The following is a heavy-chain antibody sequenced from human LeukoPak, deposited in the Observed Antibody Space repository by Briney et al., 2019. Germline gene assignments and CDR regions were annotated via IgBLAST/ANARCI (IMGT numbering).Heavy chain of an antibody. D-gene: IGHD3-22*01. Sequence: GGSLRLSCAASGFTFSDYYMSWIRQAPGKGLEWVSYISSSGSTIYYADSAKGRFTISRDNAKNSLYLQMNSLRAEDTAVYYCARDSDYDSSGYYYNYWGQGTLVTVSS. CDR2: ISSSGSTI. J-gene: IGHJ4*02. V-gene: IGHV3-11*01. CDR1: GFTFSDYY. CDR3: ARDSDYDSSGYYYNY.